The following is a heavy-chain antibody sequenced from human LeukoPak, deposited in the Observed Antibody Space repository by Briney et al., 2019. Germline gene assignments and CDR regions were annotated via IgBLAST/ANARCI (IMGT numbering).Heavy chain of an antibody. CDR2: ISSSSSYI. D-gene: IGHD3-9*01. J-gene: IGHJ5*02. V-gene: IGHV3-21*01. CDR1: GFTFSSYS. Sequence: GGSLRLSCAASGFTFSSYSMNWVRQAPGKGLEWVSSISSSSSYIYYADSVKGRFTISRDNAKNSLYLQMNSLRAEDTAVYYCAGDSDDILTGYSPNWFDPWGQGTLVTVSS. CDR3: AGDSDDILTGYSPNWFDP.